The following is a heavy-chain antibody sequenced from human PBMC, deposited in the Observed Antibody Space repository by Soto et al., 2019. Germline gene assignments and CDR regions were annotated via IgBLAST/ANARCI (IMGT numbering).Heavy chain of an antibody. CDR3: ARDRPWDCSSSNYCYYYGLDV. J-gene: IGHJ6*02. CDR1: GGSFSSDH. CDR2: INNSEIT. V-gene: IGHV4-59*01. Sequence: QVRLQESGPGLVKPSETLSLTCNVSGGSFSSDHWGWIRQPPGKGLEWIGKINNSEITNYFPSLKSRATISVDTSKNQFFLKLTSVTAADTAVYYCARDRPWDCSSSNYCYYYGLDVWGQGTTVIVSS. D-gene: IGHD2-2*01.